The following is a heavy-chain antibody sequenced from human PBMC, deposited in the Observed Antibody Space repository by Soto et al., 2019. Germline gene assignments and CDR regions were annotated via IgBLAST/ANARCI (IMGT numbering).Heavy chain of an antibody. Sequence: SETLSLTCAVYGGSFSGYYWSWIRQPPGKGLEWIGEINHSGSTNYKPSLKSRVTISVDTSKNQFSLKLSSVTAADTAVYYCARGQVDTAMVTGTFDPWGQGTLVTVSS. V-gene: IGHV4-34*01. CDR2: INHSGST. D-gene: IGHD5-18*01. CDR3: ARGQVDTAMVTGTFDP. J-gene: IGHJ5*02. CDR1: GGSFSGYY.